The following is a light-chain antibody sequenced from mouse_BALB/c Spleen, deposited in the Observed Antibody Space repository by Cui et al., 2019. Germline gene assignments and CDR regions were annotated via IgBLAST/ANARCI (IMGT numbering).Light chain of an antibody. CDR2: WAS. CDR1: QSLLNSRTRKNY. V-gene: IGKV8-21*01. J-gene: IGKJ2*01. Sequence: DIVMSQSPSSLAVSAGEKFTMSCKSSQSLLNSRTRKNYLAWYQQNPGQSPKLLIYWASTRESGVPDRFTGSGSGTGFTLSISSVQAEDLAVYYCKQSYSLYTFGGGTKLEIK. CDR3: KQSYSLYT.